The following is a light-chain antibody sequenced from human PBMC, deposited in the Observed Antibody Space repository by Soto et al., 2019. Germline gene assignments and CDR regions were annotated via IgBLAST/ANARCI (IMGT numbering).Light chain of an antibody. Sequence: IHVTHSPSSVSASVLYRVTITFLTDQDISVWITWYQQKPGRAPKRLIQGASTLQRGVPSRFSGSGSGTEFTLTISSLQAEDLATYFCQQANSFPPTFGGGTKVDIK. J-gene: IGKJ4*02. CDR1: QDISVW. V-gene: IGKV1-12*01. CDR3: QQANSFPPT. CDR2: GAS.